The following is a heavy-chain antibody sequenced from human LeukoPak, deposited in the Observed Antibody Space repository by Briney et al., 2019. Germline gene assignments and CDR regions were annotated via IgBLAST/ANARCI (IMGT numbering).Heavy chain of an antibody. Sequence: SETLSLTCTVSGGSVSSGSYYWSWIRQPPGKGLEWIGYIYYSGSTNYNPSLKSRVTISVDTSKSQFSLKLSSVTAADTAVYYCARQVTTVITRSFDYWGQGALVTVSS. D-gene: IGHD4-23*01. V-gene: IGHV4-61*01. J-gene: IGHJ4*02. CDR3: ARQVTTVITRSFDY. CDR1: GGSVSSGSYY. CDR2: IYYSGST.